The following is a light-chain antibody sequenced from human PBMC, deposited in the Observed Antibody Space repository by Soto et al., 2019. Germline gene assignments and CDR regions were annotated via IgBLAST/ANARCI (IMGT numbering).Light chain of an antibody. Sequence: DIVMTQSPDSLAVSLGERATINCKSSQTILSNSNNRNYLSWYQQKPGSPPKLLIYWASTRESGVPDRFSGSGSGTDFPLTISSLQAEDVAVYYCQQTHRTPLTFGGRTKVEIK. J-gene: IGKJ4*01. V-gene: IGKV4-1*01. CDR1: QTILSNSNNRNY. CDR3: QQTHRTPLT. CDR2: WAS.